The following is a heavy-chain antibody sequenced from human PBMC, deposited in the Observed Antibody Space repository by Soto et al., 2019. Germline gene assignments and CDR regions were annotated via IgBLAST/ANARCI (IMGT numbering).Heavy chain of an antibody. Sequence: SETLSLTCSVSGGSISGDYYWSWIRQSPEKGLEWIGYIYYSGSSYSNPALQSRLSMSLDTSKNQFSLKLRSVTAADTAVYYCARWEVRDQNAFDIWGQGTMVTVS. CDR3: ARWEVRDQNAFDI. J-gene: IGHJ3*02. CDR2: IYYSGSS. D-gene: IGHD3-10*01. CDR1: GGSISGDYY. V-gene: IGHV4-30-4*08.